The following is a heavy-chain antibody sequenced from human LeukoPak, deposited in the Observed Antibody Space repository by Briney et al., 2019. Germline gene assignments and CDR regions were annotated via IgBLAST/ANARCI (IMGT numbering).Heavy chain of an antibody. D-gene: IGHD3-10*01. J-gene: IGHJ4*02. CDR1: GFTFSSYA. CDR3: AKGSLWFGELLKLYFDY. V-gene: IGHV3-23*01. Sequence: GGSLRLSCAASGFTFSSYAMSWVRQAPGKGLEWVSAISGRGGSTYYADSVKGRFTISRDNSKNTLYLQMTSLRAEDTAVYYCAKGSLWFGELLKLYFDYWGQGTLVSVSS. CDR2: ISGRGGST.